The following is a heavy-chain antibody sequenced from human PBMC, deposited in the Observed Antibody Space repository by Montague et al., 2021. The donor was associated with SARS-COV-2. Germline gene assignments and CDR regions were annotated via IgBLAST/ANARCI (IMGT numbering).Heavy chain of an antibody. D-gene: IGHD3-9*01. CDR3: AHLIRYYDIFTGIPCDD. V-gene: IGHV2-5*01. J-gene: IGHJ4*02. CDR2: IYSNGDK. CDR1: GFSLSTPNVG. Sequence: PALVKPTQTLTLTCTFSGFSLSTPNVGVAWIRQPPGKALEWLAVIYSNGDKRYSPSLQRRLTITKDTSRNQVVLSLTNVDPLDTATYYCAHLIRYYDIFTGIPCDDWGQGTQATVSS.